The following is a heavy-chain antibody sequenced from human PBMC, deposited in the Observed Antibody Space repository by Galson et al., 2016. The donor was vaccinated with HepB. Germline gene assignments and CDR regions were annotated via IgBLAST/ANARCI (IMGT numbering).Heavy chain of an antibody. CDR2: INHSGST. Sequence: ETLSLTCAVYGGSFSGYYWSWIRQPPGKGLEWIGEINHSGSTNYNPSLKSRVTISVDTSKNQFSLKLNSVTAADTAVYYCATVGSLYCSSTSCYMRGFDPWGQGTLVTVSS. V-gene: IGHV4-34*01. D-gene: IGHD2-2*02. J-gene: IGHJ5*02. CDR1: GGSFSGYY. CDR3: ATVGSLYCSSTSCYMRGFDP.